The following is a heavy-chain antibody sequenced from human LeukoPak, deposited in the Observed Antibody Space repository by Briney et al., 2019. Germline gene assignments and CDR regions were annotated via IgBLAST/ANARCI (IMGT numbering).Heavy chain of an antibody. Sequence: KPSEILSLTCTVSGASIRSYYWSWIRQPPGKGLEWIGYIYYTGSTSYNPSHKSRVSILVDTSKNQFSLKVTSVTAADTAMYYCARHRSDGSYPLDSWGQGALVTVSS. CDR3: ARHRSDGSYPLDS. CDR2: IYYTGST. V-gene: IGHV4-59*08. CDR1: GASIRSYY. J-gene: IGHJ4*02. D-gene: IGHD5-24*01.